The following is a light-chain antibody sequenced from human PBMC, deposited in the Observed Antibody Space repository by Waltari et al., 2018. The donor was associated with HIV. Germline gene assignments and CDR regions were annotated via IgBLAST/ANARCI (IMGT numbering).Light chain of an antibody. Sequence: QSVLTQPPSASGTPEQRVTISCSGSTSHIGRNTVTWCQQFPGTAPKVLIFGQNQRPSGVPARFSGSKSGTSASLAISGLQSEDEADYYCASWDDSLNGPVFGGGTKLTVV. V-gene: IGLV1-44*01. CDR3: ASWDDSLNGPV. CDR2: GQN. J-gene: IGLJ2*01. CDR1: TSHIGRNT.